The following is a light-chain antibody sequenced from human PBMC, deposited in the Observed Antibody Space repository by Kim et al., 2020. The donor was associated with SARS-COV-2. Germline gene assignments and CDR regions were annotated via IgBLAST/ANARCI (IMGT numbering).Light chain of an antibody. CDR2: RNN. CDR3: AAWDDSLSAPWV. Sequence: QSVLTQPPSASGTPGQRVTISCSGSSPNIGSNYVYWYQQLPGTAPKLLIYRNNQRPSGVPDRFSGSKSGTSASLAISGLRSEDEADYYCAAWDDSLSAPWVFGGGTQLTVL. V-gene: IGLV1-47*01. CDR1: SPNIGSNY. J-gene: IGLJ3*02.